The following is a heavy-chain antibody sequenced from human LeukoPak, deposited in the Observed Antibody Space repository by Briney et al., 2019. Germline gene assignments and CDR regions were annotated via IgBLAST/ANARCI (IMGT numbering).Heavy chain of an antibody. D-gene: IGHD3-10*02. CDR2: IKQDGSDK. J-gene: IGHJ6*04. CDR3: AELGITMIGGV. CDR1: RFTFSNYW. V-gene: IGHV3-7*01. Sequence: PGGSLRLSCAASRFTFSNYWMSWVRQAPGRGLEWVANIKQDGSDKYYVDSVKGRFTISRDNAKNSLYLQMNSLRVEDTAVYYCAELGITMIGGVWGKGTTVTISS.